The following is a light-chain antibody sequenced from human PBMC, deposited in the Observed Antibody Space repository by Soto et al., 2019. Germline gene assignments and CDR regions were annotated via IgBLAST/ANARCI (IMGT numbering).Light chain of an antibody. CDR2: GAS. CDR3: HQYGSSPRT. CDR1: QSVSSSF. V-gene: IGKV3-20*01. Sequence: EIVLTQSPGTLSLSPGDGATLSCRASQSVSSSFLAWYQQKPGQATRLLIYGASSRATGIPERFSGSGSGTDLTLTISRLEPEDFAVYYCHQYGSSPRTFGQGTKVEIK. J-gene: IGKJ1*01.